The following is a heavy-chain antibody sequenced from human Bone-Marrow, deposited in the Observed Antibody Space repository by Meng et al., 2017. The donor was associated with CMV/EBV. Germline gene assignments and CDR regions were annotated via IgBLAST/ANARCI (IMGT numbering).Heavy chain of an antibody. CDR2: IIPILGIA. D-gene: IGHD3-10*01. V-gene: IGHV1-69*10. Sequence: SVKVSCKASGGTFSSYAISWVRRAPGQGLEWMGGIIPILGIANYAQKFQGRVTITADKSTSTAYMELSSLRSEDTAVYYCARAGRGTPYYYYGMDVWGQGTTVTVSS. CDR1: GGTFSSYA. CDR3: ARAGRGTPYYYYGMDV. J-gene: IGHJ6*02.